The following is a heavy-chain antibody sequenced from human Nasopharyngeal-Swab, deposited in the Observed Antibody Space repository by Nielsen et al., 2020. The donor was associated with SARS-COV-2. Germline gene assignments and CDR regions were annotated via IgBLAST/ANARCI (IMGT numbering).Heavy chain of an antibody. CDR3: AKKAPGVGQLWYDY. D-gene: IGHD5-18*01. V-gene: IGHV3-23*03. J-gene: IGHJ4*02. Sequence: ETLSLTCAASGFTFSSYAMSWVRQAPGKGLEWVSVIYSGGSSTYYADSVKGRFTISRDNSKNTLYLQMNSLRAEDTAVYYCAKKAPGVGQLWYDYWGQGTLVTVSS. CDR2: IYSGGSST. CDR1: GFTFSSYA.